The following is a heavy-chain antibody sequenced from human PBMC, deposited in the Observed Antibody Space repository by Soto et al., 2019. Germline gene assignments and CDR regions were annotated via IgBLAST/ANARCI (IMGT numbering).Heavy chain of an antibody. CDR2: ISSSSSYI. D-gene: IGHD5-18*01. J-gene: IGHJ6*02. CDR3: ARDYANTGTDNGMDV. CDR1: GFTFSSYS. V-gene: IGHV3-21*01. Sequence: EVQLVEFGGGLVKPGGSLRLSCAASGFTFSSYSMNWVRQAPGKGLEWVSSISSSSSYIYYADSVKGRFTISRDNAKKSLYLQMNSLRAEDTAVYYCARDYANTGTDNGMDVWGQGTTVTVSS.